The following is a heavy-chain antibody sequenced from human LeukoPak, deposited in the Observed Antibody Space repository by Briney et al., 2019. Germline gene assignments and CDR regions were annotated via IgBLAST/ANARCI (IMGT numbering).Heavy chain of an antibody. CDR2: IYYSGRD. D-gene: IGHD3-22*01. CDR3: ARRRYYDSTGYLD. V-gene: IGHV4-39*01. J-gene: IGHJ1*01. CDR1: GAFISSSSYY. Sequence: SETLSPTCTVSGAFISSSSYYWGWIRQAPGKGLEWIGEIYYSGRDYNNPSLKSRVTLSIDTSKNQFSLDLTSVTAADTAVYYCARRRYYDSTGYLDWGQGTLVAVSS.